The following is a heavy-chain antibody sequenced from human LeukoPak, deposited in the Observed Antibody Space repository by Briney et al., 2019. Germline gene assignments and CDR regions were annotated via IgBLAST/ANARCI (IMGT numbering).Heavy chain of an antibody. CDR3: ARSELLWFGGVNSGFDY. J-gene: IGHJ4*02. Sequence: ETLSLTCTVSGGSISSYYWSWIRRPPGKGLEWIGYVYYSGSTNYNPSLKSRVTISVDTSKNQFSLKLSSVTAADTAVYYCARSELLWFGGVNSGFDYWGQGTLVTVSS. D-gene: IGHD3-10*01. CDR2: VYYSGST. CDR1: GGSISSYY. V-gene: IGHV4-59*01.